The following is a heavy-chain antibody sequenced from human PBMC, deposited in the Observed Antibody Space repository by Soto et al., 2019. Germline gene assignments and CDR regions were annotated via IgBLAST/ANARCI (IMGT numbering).Heavy chain of an antibody. CDR3: ARYIPGVRYYGMDV. J-gene: IGHJ6*02. CDR2: LGESGTPT. Sequence: PGGSLRLXCAASGFTFSSYAMKWVRQAPGKGLEWVSLLGESGTPTYYADSVKGRFTLSRDNSGNTLFLEMYSLRAADTAVYYCARYIPGVRYYGMDVWGQGTTVTGAS. CDR1: GFTFSSYA. D-gene: IGHD2-2*01. V-gene: IGHV3-23*01.